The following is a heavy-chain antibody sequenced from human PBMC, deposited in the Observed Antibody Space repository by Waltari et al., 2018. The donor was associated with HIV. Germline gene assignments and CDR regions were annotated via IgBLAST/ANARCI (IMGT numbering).Heavy chain of an antibody. CDR3: ARDRGSSSWDNWFDP. J-gene: IGHJ5*02. Sequence: QVQLQQSGPGLVKPSQTLSLTCAISGDSVSSTSAAWNWIRQSPPRGLEWLGRKYYTSKCDNDYAGSVKSRITINPDTSKNQFSLQLNSVTPEDTAVYYCARDRGSSSWDNWFDPWGQGTLVTVSS. CDR1: GDSVSSTSAA. V-gene: IGHV6-1*01. D-gene: IGHD6-13*01. CDR2: KYYTSKCDN.